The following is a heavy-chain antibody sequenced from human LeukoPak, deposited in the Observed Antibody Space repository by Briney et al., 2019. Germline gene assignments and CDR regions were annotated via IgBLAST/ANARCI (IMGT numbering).Heavy chain of an antibody. CDR1: GFTFDDYG. CDR2: INWNGGST. V-gene: IGHV3-20*04. CDR3: ARTYSSSWFFDY. J-gene: IGHJ4*02. Sequence: PGGSLRLSCAAAGFTFDDYGMSWVRQAPGKGLEWVSGINWNGGSTGYADSVKGRFTISRDNAKNSLYLQMNSLRAEDTALYYCARTYSSSWFFDYWGQGTLVTVSS. D-gene: IGHD6-13*01.